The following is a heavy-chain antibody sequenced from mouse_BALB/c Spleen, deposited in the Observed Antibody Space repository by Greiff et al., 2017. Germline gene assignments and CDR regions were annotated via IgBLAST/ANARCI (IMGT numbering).Heavy chain of an antibody. V-gene: IGHV2-6-7*01. CDR3: ARHGKTYAMDY. CDR2: IWGDGST. Sequence: VQVVESGPGLVAPSQSLSITCTVSGFSLTGYGVNWVRQPPGKGLEWLGMIWGDGSTDYNSALKSRLSISKDNSKSQVFLKMNSLQTDDTAMYYCARHGKTYAMDYWGQGTSVTVSS. D-gene: IGHD2-1*01. J-gene: IGHJ4*01. CDR1: GFSLTGYG.